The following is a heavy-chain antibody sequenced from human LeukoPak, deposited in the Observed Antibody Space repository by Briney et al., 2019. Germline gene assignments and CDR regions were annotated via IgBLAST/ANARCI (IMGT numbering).Heavy chain of an antibody. CDR1: GFTFSSYA. V-gene: IGHV3-30-3*01. J-gene: IGHJ4*02. CDR3: AREDGSGSYPVRHRGSRLVDY. Sequence: GGSLRLSCAASGFTFSSYAMHWVRQAPGKGLEWAAGIPYDGSNKYYADSVKGRFTISRDNSKNTLYLQMNSLRAEDTAVYYCAREDGSGSYPVRHRGSRLVDYWGQGTLVTVSS. CDR2: IPYDGSNK. D-gene: IGHD1-26*01.